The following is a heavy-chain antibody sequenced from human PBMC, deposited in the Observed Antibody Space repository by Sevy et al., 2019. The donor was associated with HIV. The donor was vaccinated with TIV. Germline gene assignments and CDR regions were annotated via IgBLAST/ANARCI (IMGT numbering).Heavy chain of an antibody. CDR2: MSSRSSYT. CDR3: ARVRFDSGSFYFDY. V-gene: IGHV3-11*06. Sequence: GGSLRLSCAASGFTFNDYYMSWIRQAPGKGLEWLSYMSSRSSYTNYADSVKGRFTISRDNAKNSLFLQVNSLRAEDTAVDDGARVRFDSGSFYFDYWGQGTLVTVSS. CDR1: GFTFNDYY. D-gene: IGHD1-26*01. J-gene: IGHJ4*02.